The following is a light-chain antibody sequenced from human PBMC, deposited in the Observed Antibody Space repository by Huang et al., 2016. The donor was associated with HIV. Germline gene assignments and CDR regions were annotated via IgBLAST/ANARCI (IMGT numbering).Light chain of an antibody. CDR3: QHYAHWPWFT. J-gene: IGKJ2*01. V-gene: IGKV3-15*01. CDR1: QSVSSN. Sequence: EIVMTQSPATLSVSPGERATLACRASQSVSSNLDWYQQKPGQAPRLLIYGASTRATGIPARFSGRGSGTEFTLTISSLQSEDFAVYYCQHYAHWPWFTFGQGTKLDI. CDR2: GAS.